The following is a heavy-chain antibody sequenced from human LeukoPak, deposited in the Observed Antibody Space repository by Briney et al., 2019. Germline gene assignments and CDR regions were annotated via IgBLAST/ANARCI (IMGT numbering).Heavy chain of an antibody. CDR3: AKSRGCSSTSCLVDY. CDR1: GFTFSSYG. CDR2: ISYDGSNK. Sequence: GRSLRLSCAASGFTFSSYGMHWVSQAPGKGLEWVAVISYDGSNKYYADSVKGRFTISRDNSKNTLYLQMNSLRAEDTAVYYCAKSRGCSSTSCLVDYWGQGTLVTVSS. J-gene: IGHJ4*02. V-gene: IGHV3-30*18. D-gene: IGHD2-2*01.